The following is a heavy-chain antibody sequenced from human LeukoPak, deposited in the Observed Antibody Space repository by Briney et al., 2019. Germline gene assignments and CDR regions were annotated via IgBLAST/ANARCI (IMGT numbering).Heavy chain of an antibody. CDR3: ARQSPSVGYYDSSGYYWAPPIDY. CDR1: GGSISSSSYY. J-gene: IGHJ4*02. CDR2: IYYSGST. V-gene: IGHV4-39*07. Sequence: SETLSLTCTVSGGSISSSSYYWGWIRQPPGKGLEWIGSIYYSGSTYYNPSLKSRVTISVDTSKNQFSLKLSSVTAADTAVYYCARQSPSVGYYDSSGYYWAPPIDYWGQGTLVTVSS. D-gene: IGHD3-22*01.